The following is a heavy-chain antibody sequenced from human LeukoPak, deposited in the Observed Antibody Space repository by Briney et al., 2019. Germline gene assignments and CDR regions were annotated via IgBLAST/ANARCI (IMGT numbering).Heavy chain of an antibody. D-gene: IGHD3-22*01. CDR1: GFTFSSYV. V-gene: IGHV3-30*01. CDR3: ARDIVRPRSSGYYQALDY. CDR2: ISYYGRNQ. J-gene: IGHJ4*02. Sequence: PGGSLRLSCTASGFTFSSYVLHWVRQAPGEGLQWVAVISYYGRNQYYADSVKGRFTISRDNSKHTLYLQMNSLRAEDTAVYYCARDIVRPRSSGYYQALDYWGQGTLATVSS.